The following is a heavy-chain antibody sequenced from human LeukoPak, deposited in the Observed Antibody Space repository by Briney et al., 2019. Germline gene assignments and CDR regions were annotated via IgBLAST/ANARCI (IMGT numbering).Heavy chain of an antibody. CDR3: ARFKDYDILTGYGYYFDY. CDR1: GFTFSSYS. Sequence: PGGSLRLSCAASGFTFSSYSMNWVRQAPGKGLEWVSSISSSSSYIYYADSVKGRFTISRDNAKNSLYLQMNSLRAEDAAVYYCARFKDYDILTGYGYYFDYWGQGTLVTVSS. V-gene: IGHV3-21*01. CDR2: ISSSSSYI. D-gene: IGHD3-9*01. J-gene: IGHJ4*02.